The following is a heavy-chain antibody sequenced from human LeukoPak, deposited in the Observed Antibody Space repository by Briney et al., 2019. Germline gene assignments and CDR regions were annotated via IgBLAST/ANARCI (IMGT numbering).Heavy chain of an antibody. V-gene: IGHV3-30*02. CDR3: ARGGSSGWYAQGDDAFDI. D-gene: IGHD6-19*01. Sequence: GGSLRLSCGASGFTFSSFGMHWVRQAPGKGLEWVAFIRFDGSNKYYADSVKGRFTISRDNSKNTLYLQMNSLRAEDTAVYYCARGGSSGWYAQGDDAFDIWGQGTMVTVSS. CDR1: GFTFSSFG. J-gene: IGHJ3*02. CDR2: IRFDGSNK.